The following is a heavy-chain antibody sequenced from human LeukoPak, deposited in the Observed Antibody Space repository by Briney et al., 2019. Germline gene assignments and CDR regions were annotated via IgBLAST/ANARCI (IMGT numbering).Heavy chain of an antibody. D-gene: IGHD2-2*01. Sequence: ASVKVSCKASGYTFTSYYMHWVRQAPGQGLEWMGWINPNSGGTNYAQKFQGRVTMTRDTSISTAYMELSRLRSDDTAVYYCAREYCSTTRCYMADYWGQGTLVTVSS. CDR2: INPNSGGT. CDR3: AREYCSTTRCYMADY. J-gene: IGHJ4*02. CDR1: GYTFTSYY. V-gene: IGHV1-2*02.